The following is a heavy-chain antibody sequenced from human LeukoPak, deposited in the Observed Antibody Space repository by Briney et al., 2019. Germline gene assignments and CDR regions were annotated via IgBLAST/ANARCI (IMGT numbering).Heavy chain of an antibody. Sequence: GGSLRLSCGASGFTFSSYQVKWVRQAPGKGLEEVSYTSSSGSTIYYADSVKGRFTISRDNAKNSLYMQMNSLRAEDTAVYYCAELGITMIGGVWGKGTTVTISS. CDR1: GFTFSSYQ. D-gene: IGHD3-10*02. J-gene: IGHJ6*04. CDR2: TSSSGSTI. CDR3: AELGITMIGGV. V-gene: IGHV3-48*03.